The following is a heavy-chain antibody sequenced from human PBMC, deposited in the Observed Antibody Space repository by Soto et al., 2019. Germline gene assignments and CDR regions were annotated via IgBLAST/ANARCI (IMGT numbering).Heavy chain of an antibody. CDR2: FDPEDGET. CDR3: ATVGAPPGEQQLVDY. J-gene: IGHJ4*02. Sequence: GALVKVSCKASVYTFTGYYVHWVRQAPGQGLEWLGGFDPEDGETIYAQKFQGRDTMTEDTSTDTAYMELSSLRSEDTAVYYCATVGAPPGEQQLVDYWGQGTLVTVSS. V-gene: IGHV1-24*01. D-gene: IGHD6-13*01. CDR1: VYTFTGYY.